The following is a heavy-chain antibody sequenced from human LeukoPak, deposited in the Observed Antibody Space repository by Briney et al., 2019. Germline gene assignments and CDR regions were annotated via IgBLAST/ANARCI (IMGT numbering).Heavy chain of an antibody. Sequence: GGSLRLSCAVSGLTFSIYAMNWVRQAPGKGLEWVSTISVSGGSTFYADSVKGRFTISKDNSKNTLYLQMNSLRAEDTAVYYCAKAGRRKVFDYWGRGTLVTVSS. CDR1: GLTFSIYA. CDR2: ISVSGGST. V-gene: IGHV3-23*01. J-gene: IGHJ4*02. CDR3: AKAGRRKVFDY. D-gene: IGHD1-1*01.